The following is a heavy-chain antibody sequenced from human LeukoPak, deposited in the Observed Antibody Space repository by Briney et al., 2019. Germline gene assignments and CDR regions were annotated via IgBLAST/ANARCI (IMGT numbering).Heavy chain of an antibody. V-gene: IGHV1-24*01. CDR1: GDTLTEIS. J-gene: IGHJ4*02. D-gene: IGHD6-6*01. CDR2: LHPEDREV. CDR3: ATAEQLV. Sequence: ASVKVSCKASGDTLTEISIHWVRQTPGKGLEWMGGLHPEDREVIYAQKFQGRVTMTEDSSTDTAYMDLRSLRSEDTAVYYCATAEQLVWDQGTLVTVSS.